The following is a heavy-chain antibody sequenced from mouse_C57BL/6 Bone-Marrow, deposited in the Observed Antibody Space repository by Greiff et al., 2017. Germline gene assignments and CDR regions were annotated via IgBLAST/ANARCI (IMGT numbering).Heavy chain of an antibody. D-gene: IGHD6-1*01. CDR2: ISDGGSYT. CDR3: ARGLTTLFAY. CDR1: GFTFSSYA. Sequence: EVMLVESGGGLVKPGGSLKLSCAASGFTFSSYAMSWVRQTPEKRLEWVATISDGGSYTYYPDNVKGRFTITRDNAKNNLYLQMSQLKSEDTAMDYCARGLTTLFAYWGQGTLVSVS. J-gene: IGHJ3*01. V-gene: IGHV5-4*03.